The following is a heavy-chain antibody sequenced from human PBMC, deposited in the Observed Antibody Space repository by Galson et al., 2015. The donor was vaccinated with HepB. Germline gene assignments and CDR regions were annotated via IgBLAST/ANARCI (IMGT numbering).Heavy chain of an antibody. CDR3: ARRVSAWHQNDYYYMDV. J-gene: IGHJ6*03. CDR1: GYSFTSYW. Sequence: QSGAEVKKPGESLKISCKGSGYSFTSYWIGWVRQMPGKGLEWMGIIYPGDSDTRYSPSFQGQVTISADKSISTAYLQWSSLKASDTAMYYCARRVSAWHQNDYYYMDVWGKGTTVTVS. CDR2: IYPGDSDT. D-gene: IGHD5/OR15-5a*01. V-gene: IGHV5-51*03.